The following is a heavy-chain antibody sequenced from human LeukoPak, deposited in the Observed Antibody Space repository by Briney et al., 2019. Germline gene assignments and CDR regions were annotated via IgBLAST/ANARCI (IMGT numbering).Heavy chain of an antibody. V-gene: IGHV4-39*01. CDR2: IYCSGST. Sequence: SETLSLTCTVSGDSISSSSYYWGWIRQPPGKGLEWIGSIYCSGSTYYNPSLKSRVTISVDTSKNQFSLKLSSVTAADTAVYYCARGLSGSYFPDYWGQGTLVTVSS. D-gene: IGHD1-26*01. J-gene: IGHJ4*02. CDR3: ARGLSGSYFPDY. CDR1: GDSISSSSYY.